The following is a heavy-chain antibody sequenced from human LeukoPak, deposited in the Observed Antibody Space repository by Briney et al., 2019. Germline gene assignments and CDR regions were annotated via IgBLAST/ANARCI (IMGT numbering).Heavy chain of an antibody. CDR2: ISVYNGDT. CDR3: ARESNNYYYYMDV. CDR1: GYTFTNYD. V-gene: IGHV1-18*01. J-gene: IGHJ6*03. D-gene: IGHD2/OR15-2a*01. Sequence: GASVKVSCKASGYTFTNYDISWVRQVPGQGLEWMGWISVYNGDTKYAQKLQDRVTMTTDTSASTAYMELRSLRSDDTAVYYCARESNNYYYYMDVWGKGTTVTVSS.